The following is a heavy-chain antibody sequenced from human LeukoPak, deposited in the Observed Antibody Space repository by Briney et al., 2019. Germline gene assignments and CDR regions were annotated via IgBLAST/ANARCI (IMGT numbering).Heavy chain of an antibody. J-gene: IGHJ4*02. CDR3: AKGDILTGYSLPLYYFDS. CDR2: ISGSGGST. V-gene: IGHV3-23*01. Sequence: GGSLRLSRAASGFTFSSYAMSWVRQAPGKGLEWVSAISGSGGSTYYADSVKGRFTISRDNSKNTLYLQMNSLRAEDTAVYYCAKGDILTGYSLPLYYFDSWGQGTLVTVSS. CDR1: GFTFSSYA. D-gene: IGHD3-9*01.